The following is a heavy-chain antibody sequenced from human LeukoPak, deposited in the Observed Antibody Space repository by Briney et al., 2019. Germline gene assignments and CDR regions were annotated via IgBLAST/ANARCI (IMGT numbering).Heavy chain of an antibody. V-gene: IGHV5-51*01. CDR3: ARLVEPILSQYSFDY. Sequence: GESLKISCQGSGYDFAAYWIGWVRQMPGKGLEWIGIIFPRDSITKFSPSFQGQVTLSADKSIDTAYLQWNTLKASDTAMYYCARLVEPILSQYSFDYWGQGTPVTVTS. CDR2: IFPRDSIT. D-gene: IGHD3-9*01. CDR1: GYDFAAYW. J-gene: IGHJ4*02.